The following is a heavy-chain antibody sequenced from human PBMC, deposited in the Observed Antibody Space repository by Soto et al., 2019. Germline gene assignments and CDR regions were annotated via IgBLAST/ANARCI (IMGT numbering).Heavy chain of an antibody. CDR1: GGSISSGGYY. J-gene: IGHJ4*02. V-gene: IGHV4-31*03. CDR3: ARLAHELLWFGEFSPDY. D-gene: IGHD3-10*01. Sequence: SETLSLTCTVSGGSISSGGYYWSWIRQHPGKGLEWIGYIYYSGSTYYNPSLKSRVTISVDTSKNQFSLKLSSVTAADTAVYYCARLAHELLWFGEFSPDYWGQGTLVTVSS. CDR2: IYYSGST.